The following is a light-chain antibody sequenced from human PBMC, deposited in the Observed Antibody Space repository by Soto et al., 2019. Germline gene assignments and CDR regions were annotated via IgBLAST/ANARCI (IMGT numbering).Light chain of an antibody. CDR3: QQYNNWPPIT. J-gene: IGKJ5*01. CDR2: DAS. Sequence: EIVMTQSPATLSVSPGERATLSCRASQSVSSNLAWYQQKPGQATRLLIYDASTRATGIPARFRGSGSGTEFTLTISSLQPEHFAGYYCQQYNNWPPITFGQGTRLEIK. CDR1: QSVSSN. V-gene: IGKV3-15*01.